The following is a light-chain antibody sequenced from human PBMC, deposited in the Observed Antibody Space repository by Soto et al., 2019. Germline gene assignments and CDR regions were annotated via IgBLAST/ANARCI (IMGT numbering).Light chain of an antibody. CDR1: QSVSNNY. CDR3: QQYGSSGT. Sequence: EIVLTQSPGTLSLSPGERATLSCISSQSVSNNYLAWYQHKPGQAPRLLIYGASNRATGIPDRFSGSGSVTDFTLTISSLEPEDFAVYYCQQYGSSGTFGQGTKVDIK. J-gene: IGKJ1*01. V-gene: IGKV3-20*01. CDR2: GAS.